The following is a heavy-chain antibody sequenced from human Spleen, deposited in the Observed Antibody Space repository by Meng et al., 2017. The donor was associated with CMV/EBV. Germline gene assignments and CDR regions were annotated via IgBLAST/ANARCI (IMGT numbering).Heavy chain of an antibody. CDR1: GYPFTSYA. D-gene: IGHD6-19*01. Sequence: QVQLVPSGAEVKKPGASVKVSCKASGYPFTSYAMHWVRQAPGQRLEWMGWINAGNGNTKYSQKFQGRVTITRDTSASTAYMELSSLRSEDTAVYYCAREEGPGIAVAGTGGWFDPWGQGTLVTVSS. J-gene: IGHJ5*02. CDR3: AREEGPGIAVAGTGGWFDP. V-gene: IGHV1-3*01. CDR2: INAGNGNT.